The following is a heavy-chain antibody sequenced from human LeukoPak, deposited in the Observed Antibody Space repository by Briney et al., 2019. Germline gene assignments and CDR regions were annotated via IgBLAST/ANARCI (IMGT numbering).Heavy chain of an antibody. J-gene: IGHJ4*02. D-gene: IGHD3-16*02. CDR1: GGSISGYY. V-gene: IGHV4-59*01. CDR3: ARGGGVRGSYRYTPKIDY. CDR2: IYYSGST. Sequence: SETLSLTCTVSGGSISGYYLSWIRQPPGKGLEWIGYIYYSGSTNYNPSLKSRVTISVDTSKNQFSLKLSSVTAADTAVYYCARGGGVRGSYRYTPKIDYWGQGTLVTVSS.